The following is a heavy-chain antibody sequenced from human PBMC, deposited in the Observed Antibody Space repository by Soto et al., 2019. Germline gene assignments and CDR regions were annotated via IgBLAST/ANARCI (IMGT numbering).Heavy chain of an antibody. J-gene: IGHJ4*02. CDR3: ARGQEGVVATH. CDR2: VKDGGHT. D-gene: IGHD5-12*01. CDR1: GGSLSGYY. Sequence: QVQLQQWGAGLLKPSETLSLNCAVTGGSLSGYYWSWIRQPPGKGLEWIGEVKDGGHTNYSPSLRGRVTISSDPSTNPFSLRLSSVTAAATGVYYCARGQEGVVATHWDQGSLVTVAS. V-gene: IGHV4-34*01.